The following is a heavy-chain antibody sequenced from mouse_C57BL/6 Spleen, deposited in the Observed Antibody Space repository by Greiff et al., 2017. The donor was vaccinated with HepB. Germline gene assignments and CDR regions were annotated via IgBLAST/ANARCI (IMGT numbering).Heavy chain of an antibody. D-gene: IGHD2-2*01. CDR2: IYPGSGNT. CDR3: AREGYGYVFAY. V-gene: IGHV1-76*01. Sequence: VMLVESGAELVRPGASVKLSCKASGYTFTDYYINWVKQRPGQGLEWIARIYPGSGNTYYNEKFKGKATLTAEKSSSTAYMQLSSLTSEDSAVYFCAREGYGYVFAYWGQGTLVTVSA. J-gene: IGHJ3*01. CDR1: GYTFTDYY.